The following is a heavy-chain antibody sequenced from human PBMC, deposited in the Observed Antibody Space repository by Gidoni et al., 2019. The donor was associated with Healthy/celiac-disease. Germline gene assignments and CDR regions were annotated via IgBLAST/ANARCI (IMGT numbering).Heavy chain of an antibody. V-gene: IGHV1-24*01. Sequence: QVQLVQSGAEVKKPGASVKVSCKVSGYTPTELSMHWVRQAPGKGLEWMGGFDPEDGETIYAQKFQGRVTMTEDTSTDTAYMGLSSLRSEDTAVYYCATAAQIETMDAFDIWGQGTMVTVSS. J-gene: IGHJ3*02. CDR2: FDPEDGET. CDR1: GYTPTELS. CDR3: ATAAQIETMDAFDI.